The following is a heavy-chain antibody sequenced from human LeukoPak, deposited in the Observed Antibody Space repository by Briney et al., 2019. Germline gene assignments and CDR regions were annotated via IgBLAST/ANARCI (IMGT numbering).Heavy chain of an antibody. J-gene: IGHJ4*02. Sequence: GGSLRLSCAASGFNVSNNYMTWVRQAPGKGLEWVGRIKPKTDGETTEYAAPVKDRFSISRDDSKSMMYLQMNSLKTEDTAVYYCITPLPYSAQGGQGTLVTVSS. CDR2: IKPKTDGETT. CDR3: ITPLPYSAQ. CDR1: GFNVSNNY. D-gene: IGHD2-21*01. V-gene: IGHV3-15*07.